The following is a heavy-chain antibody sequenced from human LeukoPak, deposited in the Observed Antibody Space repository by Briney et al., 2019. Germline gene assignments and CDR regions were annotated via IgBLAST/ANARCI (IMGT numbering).Heavy chain of an antibody. J-gene: IGHJ3*02. CDR2: ISYDGSNK. D-gene: IGHD2-15*01. V-gene: IGHV3-30-3*01. Sequence: PGGSLRLSCAASGFTFSSYAMHWVRQAPGKGLEWVAVISYDGSNKYYADSVKGRFTISRDNSKNTLYLQMNSLRAEDTAVYYCARERRRRSVGPYDAFDIWGQGTMVTVSS. CDR3: ARERRRRSVGPYDAFDI. CDR1: GFTFSSYA.